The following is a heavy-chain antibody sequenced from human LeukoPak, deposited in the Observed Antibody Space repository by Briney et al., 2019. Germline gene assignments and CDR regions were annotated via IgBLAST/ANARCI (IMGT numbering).Heavy chain of an antibody. Sequence: APLKVSCKASVYTFTAYYLQWVRQAPGQGLERGGRIKPNNGDTDYTQKFQGRVTLTRDTSISRAYLELSSLGSDVTAVFYCARLSTSSRHWLAAFDIWGQGTMVTVSS. V-gene: IGHV1-2*02. CDR1: VYTFTAYY. CDR3: ARLSTSSRHWLAAFDI. J-gene: IGHJ3*02. D-gene: IGHD6-19*01. CDR2: IKPNNGDT.